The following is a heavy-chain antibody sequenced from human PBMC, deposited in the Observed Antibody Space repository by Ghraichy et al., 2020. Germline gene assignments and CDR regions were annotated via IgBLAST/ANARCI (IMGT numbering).Heavy chain of an antibody. J-gene: IGHJ4*02. D-gene: IGHD6-13*01. CDR3: TSSIAEDGIPHI. CDR1: GFTFSASA. V-gene: IGHV3-73*01. Sequence: GESLNISCAASGFTFSASALHWVRQASGKGLEWVGRIRSKANNYATVYAASVTGRFTISRDDSKNTAYLQMNSLKTEDTAVYYCTSSIAEDGIPHIWGQGTLVTVSS. CDR2: IRSKANNYAT.